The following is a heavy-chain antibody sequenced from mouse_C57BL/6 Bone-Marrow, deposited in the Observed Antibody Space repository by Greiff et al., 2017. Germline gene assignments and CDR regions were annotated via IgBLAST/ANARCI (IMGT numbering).Heavy chain of an antibody. V-gene: IGHV1-61*01. CDR2: IYPSDSDT. J-gene: IGHJ4*01. D-gene: IGHD2-5*01. Sequence: QVQLQQSGAELVRPGSSVKLSCKASGYTFTSYWMDWVKQRPGQGLEWIGNIYPSDSDTHYNQKFRDKATLTVDKSSSTAYMQLNRLSSEDSAVYYCARVCFLYCSNCLYAMGYWGQGTSVTVSS. CDR3: ARVCFLYCSNCLYAMGY. CDR1: GYTFTSYW.